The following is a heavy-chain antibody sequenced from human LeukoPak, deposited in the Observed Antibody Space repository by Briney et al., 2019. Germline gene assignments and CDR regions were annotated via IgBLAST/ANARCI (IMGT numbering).Heavy chain of an antibody. CDR2: IYYSGNT. CDR1: GVSISSSNSY. D-gene: IGHD3-3*01. J-gene: IGHJ4*02. V-gene: IGHV4-39*01. Sequence: SETLSHTCTVSGVSISSSNSYWGWIRQPPGKGLEWIGSIYYSGNTYYNASLKSQVSISIDTSKNQFSLRLTSVTAADTAVYYCARNLGWLLHRYYFDYWGQGTLVTVSS. CDR3: ARNLGWLLHRYYFDY.